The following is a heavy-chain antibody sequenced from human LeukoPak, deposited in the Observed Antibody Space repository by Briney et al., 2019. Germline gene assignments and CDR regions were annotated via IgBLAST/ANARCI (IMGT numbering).Heavy chain of an antibody. J-gene: IGHJ6*03. Sequence: SETLSLTCTVSGGSISSSSHYWGWIRQPPGKGLEWIGSIYYTGSTYDNPSLKSRVTMSVDTSKSQVSLNLSSVTAADTAVYYCARDYSSSWHSPAADYYYYMDVWGKGTTVTVSS. CDR1: GGSISSSSHY. CDR2: IYYTGST. D-gene: IGHD6-13*01. CDR3: ARDYSSSWHSPAADYYYYMDV. V-gene: IGHV4-39*02.